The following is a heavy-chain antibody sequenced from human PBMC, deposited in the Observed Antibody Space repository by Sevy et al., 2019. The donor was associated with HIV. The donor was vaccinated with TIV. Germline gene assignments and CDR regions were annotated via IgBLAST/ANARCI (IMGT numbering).Heavy chain of an antibody. Sequence: GGSLRLSCAASGFSFNNHWMSWVRQAPEKGLEWVANIKHDGSEKYYADSLEGRFAVSRDNAKNSLFLQINSLRVEDXXVYFCARLPTGLQSFNYLLSTYFDSWGQGTLVTVSS. CDR3: ARLPTGLQSFNYLLSTYFDS. D-gene: IGHD3-9*01. CDR2: IKHDGSEK. J-gene: IGHJ4*02. CDR1: GFSFNNHW. V-gene: IGHV3-7*01.